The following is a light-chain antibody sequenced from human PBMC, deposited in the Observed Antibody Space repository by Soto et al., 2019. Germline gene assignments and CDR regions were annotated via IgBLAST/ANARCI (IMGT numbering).Light chain of an antibody. V-gene: IGLV2-11*01. Sequence: QSSLTQPRSVSGTPGQTVTIACTGTSSDVGGYNYVSWYQQHPGKAPKLMIYDVTKRPSGVPDRFSGSKSGNTASLTISGLQAEDEADYYCCSYAGSCTVDVFGTGTQVTVL. CDR2: DVT. CDR1: SSDVGGYNY. CDR3: CSYAGSCTVDV. J-gene: IGLJ1*01.